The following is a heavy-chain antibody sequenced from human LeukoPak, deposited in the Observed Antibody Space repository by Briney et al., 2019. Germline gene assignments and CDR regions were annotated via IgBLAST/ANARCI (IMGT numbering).Heavy chain of an antibody. CDR2: IRYDGNNE. J-gene: IGHJ4*02. V-gene: IGHV3-30*02. Sequence: GGSLRLSCAASGFTFSSFGMHWVRQAPGKGLEWVAFIRYDGNNEYYADSVKGRFTLSRDNSKSTLYLQMNSLRAEDTAVYYCAKDTYYYDSSGYYGTFDYWGQGTLVTVSS. D-gene: IGHD3-22*01. CDR1: GFTFSSFG. CDR3: AKDTYYYDSSGYYGTFDY.